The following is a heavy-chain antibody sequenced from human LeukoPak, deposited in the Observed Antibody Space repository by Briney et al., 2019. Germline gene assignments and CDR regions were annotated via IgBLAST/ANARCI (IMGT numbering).Heavy chain of an antibody. J-gene: IGHJ4*02. D-gene: IGHD6-19*01. CDR2: INPNSGGT. CDR1: GYTFTGYY. V-gene: IGHV1-2*02. Sequence: ASVEVSCKASGYTFTGYYMHWVRQAPGQGLEWMGWINPNSGGTNYAQKFQGRVTMTRDTSISTAYMELSRLRSDDTAVYYCARRYSSGWYPDGRYYFDYWGQGTLVTVSS. CDR3: ARRYSSGWYPDGRYYFDY.